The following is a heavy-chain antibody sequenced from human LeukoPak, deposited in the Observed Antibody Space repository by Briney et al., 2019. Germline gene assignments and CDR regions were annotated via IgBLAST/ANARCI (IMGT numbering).Heavy chain of an antibody. CDR1: GYTFTSYY. V-gene: IGHV1-46*01. CDR3: ARASCGGDCYSVNWFDP. Sequence: ASVKVSCKASGYTFTSYYMHWVRQAPGQGLEWMGIINPSGGSTSHAQKFQGRVTMTRDTSTSTVYMELSSLRSEDTAVYYCARASCGGDCYSVNWFDPWGQGTLVTVSS. CDR2: INPSGGST. J-gene: IGHJ5*02. D-gene: IGHD2-21*02.